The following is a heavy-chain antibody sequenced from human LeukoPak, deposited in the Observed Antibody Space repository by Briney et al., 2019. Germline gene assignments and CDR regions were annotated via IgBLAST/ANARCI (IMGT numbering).Heavy chain of an antibody. Sequence: PGRSLRLSCAASGFTFSSYAMHWVRQAPGKGLEWVAVISYDGSNKYYADSVKGQFTISRDNSRTTVYLQMNSLRAEDTAVYHCAKDLPAAYFDYWGQGTLDTVSS. CDR3: AKDLPAAYFDY. CDR1: GFTFSSYA. J-gene: IGHJ4*02. CDR2: ISYDGSNK. D-gene: IGHD2-2*01. V-gene: IGHV3-30-3*02.